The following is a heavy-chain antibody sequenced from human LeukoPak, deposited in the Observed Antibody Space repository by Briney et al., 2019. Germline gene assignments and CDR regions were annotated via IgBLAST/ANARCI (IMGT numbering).Heavy chain of an antibody. J-gene: IGHJ3*02. D-gene: IGHD1-14*01. CDR2: IYTNGNT. V-gene: IGHV4-4*07. CDR3: ARDGAYRLLNDAFDI. CDR1: GGSISDFN. Sequence: PSETLSLTFSVSGGSISDFNWSWIRQPAGKGLEWIGRIYTNGNTNYNPSLQSRVTMSLDTSKNQFSLKVNSVTAADTAVYYCARDGAYRLLNDAFDIWGQGTTVTVSS.